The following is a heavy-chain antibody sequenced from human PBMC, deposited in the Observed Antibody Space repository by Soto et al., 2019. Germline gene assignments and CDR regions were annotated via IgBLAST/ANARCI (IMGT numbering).Heavy chain of an antibody. CDR3: ARATFDTSAWYLSS. CDR1: GFTFSGSA. J-gene: IGHJ4*02. CDR2: IRSRSNSYAT. D-gene: IGHD6-19*01. V-gene: IGHV3-73*01. Sequence: GGSLRLSCAASGFTFSGSAIHWVRQASGKGLEWVGRIRSRSNSYATAYSASVKGRFAISREDAKNTAYLQMITLKTEDTAVYFCARATFDTSAWYLSSWGQGTLVTAPQ.